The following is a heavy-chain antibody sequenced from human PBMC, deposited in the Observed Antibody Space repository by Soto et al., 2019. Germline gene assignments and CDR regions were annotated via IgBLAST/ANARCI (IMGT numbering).Heavy chain of an antibody. CDR1: GFTFSNYW. CDR2: ISSDETSI. Sequence: EVQLVESGGGLVQPGGSLRLSCAASGFTFSNYWMHWVRQAPGKGLVWVSRISSDETSISYVDSVKGRITISRDNARNTLYLQMNSLRAEDTAVYYCARDRYGDIDYWGQGTLVTVSS. CDR3: ARDRYGDIDY. V-gene: IGHV3-74*01. D-gene: IGHD4-17*01. J-gene: IGHJ4*02.